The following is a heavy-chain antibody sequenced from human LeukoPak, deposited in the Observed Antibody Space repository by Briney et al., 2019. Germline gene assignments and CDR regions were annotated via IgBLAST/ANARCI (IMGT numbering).Heavy chain of an antibody. CDR2: ISSSSSYI. Sequence: GGSLRLSCAASGFTFSSYSMNWVRQAPGKGLEWVSSISSSSSYIYYADSVKGRFTISRDNAKNSLYLQMNSLRAEDTAVYYCARVGVVPKGPSDYWGQGTLVTVSS. V-gene: IGHV3-21*01. J-gene: IGHJ4*02. CDR3: ARVGVVPKGPSDY. CDR1: GFTFSSYS. D-gene: IGHD3-10*01.